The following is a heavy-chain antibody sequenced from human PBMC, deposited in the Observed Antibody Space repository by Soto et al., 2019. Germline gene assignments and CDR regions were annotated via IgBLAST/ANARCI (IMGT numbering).Heavy chain of an antibody. V-gene: IGHV4-39*01. CDR2: IYYSGST. CDR1: GGSISSSSYY. CDR3: ARHATQDLGYCSSTSCYLFDY. D-gene: IGHD2-2*01. J-gene: IGHJ4*02. Sequence: SETLSLTCTVSGGSISSSSYYWGWIRQPPGKGLEWIGSIYYSGSTYYNPSLKSRVTISVDTSKNQFSLELSSVTAADTAVYCCARHATQDLGYCSSTSCYLFDYWGQGTLVTVSS.